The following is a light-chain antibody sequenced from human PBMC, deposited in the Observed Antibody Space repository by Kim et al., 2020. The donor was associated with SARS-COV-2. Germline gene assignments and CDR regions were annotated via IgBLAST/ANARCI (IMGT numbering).Light chain of an antibody. CDR2: GKN. Sequence: SSELTQDPAVSVALGQTVRITCQEDSLRSYYASWYQQKPGQAPVLVIYGKNNRPSGIPDRFSGSSSGNTASLTITGAQAEDEADYYCNSRDSSGNLYVFG. V-gene: IGLV3-19*01. J-gene: IGLJ1*01. CDR3: NSRDSSGNLYV. CDR1: SLRSYY.